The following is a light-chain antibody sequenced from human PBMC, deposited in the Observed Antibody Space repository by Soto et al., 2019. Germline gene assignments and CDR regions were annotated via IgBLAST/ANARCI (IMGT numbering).Light chain of an antibody. CDR3: SSYTTSGTRV. J-gene: IGLJ1*01. Sequence: QSALTQPASVSGSPGQSITISCTRTSSDVGNYNYVSWYQQHPAKAPKLMIYDVSNRPSGVSNRFSGSKSGNTASLTISGLQAEDEADYYCSSYTTSGTRVFGTGTKVTVL. CDR1: SSDVGNYNY. V-gene: IGLV2-14*01. CDR2: DVS.